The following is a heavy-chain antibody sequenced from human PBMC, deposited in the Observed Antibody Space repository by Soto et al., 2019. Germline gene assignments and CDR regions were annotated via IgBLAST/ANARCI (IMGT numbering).Heavy chain of an antibody. V-gene: IGHV1-69*13. CDR2: IIPIFGTA. J-gene: IGHJ6*02. CDR3: ARAYPPPGRRLYYYYGMDV. CDR1: GGTFSSCA. Sequence: SVKVSCKASGGTFSSCAISWVRQAPGQGLEWMGGIIPIFGTANYAQKFQGRVTITADESTSTAYMELSSLRSEDTAVYYCARAYPPPGRRLYYYYGMDVWGQGTTVTVSS.